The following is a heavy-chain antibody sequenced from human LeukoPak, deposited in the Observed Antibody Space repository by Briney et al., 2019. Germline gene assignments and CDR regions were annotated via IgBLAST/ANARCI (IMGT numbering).Heavy chain of an antibody. D-gene: IGHD2-2*01. CDR2: ISAYNGNT. Sequence: AVNVSCKASGYTFTSYGISWVRQAPGQGLEWMGWISAYNGNTNYAQKLQGRVTMTTDTSTSTAYMELRSLRSDDTAVYYCARDWGGIVVVPAAILVARPFDYWGQGTLVTVSS. J-gene: IGHJ4*02. CDR3: ARDWGGIVVVPAAILVARPFDY. CDR1: GYTFTSYG. V-gene: IGHV1-18*01.